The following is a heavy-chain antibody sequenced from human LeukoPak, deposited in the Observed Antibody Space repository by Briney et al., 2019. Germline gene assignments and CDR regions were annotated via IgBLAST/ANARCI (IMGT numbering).Heavy chain of an antibody. CDR1: GGSISSSSYY. Sequence: SETLSLTCTVSGGSISSSSYYWGWIRQPPGKGLEWIGSIYHSGSTYYNPSLKSRVTISVDTSKNQFSLKLSSVTAADTAVYYCARKKDYMDVWGKGTTVTVSS. J-gene: IGHJ6*03. V-gene: IGHV4-39*07. CDR3: ARKKDYMDV. CDR2: IYHSGST.